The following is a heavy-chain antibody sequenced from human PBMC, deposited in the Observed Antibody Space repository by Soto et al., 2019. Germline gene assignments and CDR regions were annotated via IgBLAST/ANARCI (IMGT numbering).Heavy chain of an antibody. J-gene: IGHJ4*02. CDR1: GYTFPTYG. CDR2: IIGDNGDS. CDR3: ARVRQYGSTEYYYFDL. V-gene: IGHV1-18*01. D-gene: IGHD3-22*01. Sequence: ASVKVSCKASGYTFPTYGIAWLRQAPGQGLEWMGWIIGDNGDSEFPEGLQDRVTLTRDTSATTAYMELRSLRSDDTAVYFCARVRQYGSTEYYYFDLWGQGTLVTVSS.